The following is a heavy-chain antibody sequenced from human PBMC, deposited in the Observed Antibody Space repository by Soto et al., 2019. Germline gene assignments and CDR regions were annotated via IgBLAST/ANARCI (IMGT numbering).Heavy chain of an antibody. V-gene: IGHV4-39*01. J-gene: IGHJ5*02. D-gene: IGHD6-6*01. Sequence: SESLSLTCIVSSGSISISIYYWGWIRHPPGKGLEWIGSIYYSGITYYNPSLKSRVTISVDTSKNQFSLKLSSVTAADTAVFYCARHRARNWFDPWGQGTLVTVSS. CDR1: SGSISISIYY. CDR2: IYYSGIT. CDR3: ARHRARNWFDP.